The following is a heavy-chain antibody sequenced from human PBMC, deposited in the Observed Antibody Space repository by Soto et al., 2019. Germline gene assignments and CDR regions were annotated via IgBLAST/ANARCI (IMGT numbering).Heavy chain of an antibody. J-gene: IGHJ5*02. V-gene: IGHV3-23*01. Sequence: EVQLLESGGGLVQPGGSLRLSCAASGFTFSSYAMIWVRQAPGKGLEWVSAISGSGGSTYYADSVKGRFTISRDNSKNTLYLQMNSLRAEDTAVYYCAKDVDYYDSSGYYPQFDPWGQGTLVTVSS. CDR3: AKDVDYYDSSGYYPQFDP. D-gene: IGHD3-22*01. CDR1: GFTFSSYA. CDR2: ISGSGGST.